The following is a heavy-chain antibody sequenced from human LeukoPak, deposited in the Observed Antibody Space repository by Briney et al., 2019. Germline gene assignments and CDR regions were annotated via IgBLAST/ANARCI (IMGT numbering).Heavy chain of an antibody. Sequence: GGSLRLSCAASGFTFSSYAMSWVRQAPGKGLEWVSAISGSGGSSYYADSVKGRFTISRYNSKNKLYLQMNSLRAEETAVYYCAKGGVWQWPPGAFDIWGQGTMVTVSS. CDR2: ISGSGGSS. J-gene: IGHJ3*02. CDR1: GFTFSSYA. D-gene: IGHD6-19*01. V-gene: IGHV3-23*01. CDR3: AKGGVWQWPPGAFDI.